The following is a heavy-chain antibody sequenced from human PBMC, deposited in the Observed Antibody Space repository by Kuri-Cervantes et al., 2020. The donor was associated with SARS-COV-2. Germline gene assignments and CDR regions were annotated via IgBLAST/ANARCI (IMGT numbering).Heavy chain of an antibody. CDR1: GFTFSDYY. CDR2: ISSSGSTI. Sequence: GGSRRLSCAASGFTFSDYYMSWIRQAPGKGLEWVSYISSSGSTIYYADSVKGRFTISRDNAKNSLYLQMNSLRAEDTAVYYCARAGDITMIVEYYFDYWAREPWSPSPQ. J-gene: IGHJ4*02. CDR3: ARAGDITMIVEYYFDY. D-gene: IGHD3-22*01. V-gene: IGHV3-11*04.